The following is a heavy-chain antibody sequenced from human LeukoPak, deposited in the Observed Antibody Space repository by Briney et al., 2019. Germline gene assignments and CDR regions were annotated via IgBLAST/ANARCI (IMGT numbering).Heavy chain of an antibody. V-gene: IGHV1-18*01. D-gene: IGHD5-18*01. J-gene: IGHJ4*02. CDR2: ISAYNGNT. CDR1: GYTFTSYG. CDR3: ARDPGGRVELWRLSVPNPVPFDY. Sequence: GASVKVSCKASGYTFTSYGISWVRQAPGQGLEWMGWISAYNGNTNYAQKLQGRVTMATDTSTSTAYIGLRSLRSDDTAVYYCARDPGGRVELWRLSVPNPVPFDYWGQGTLVTVSS.